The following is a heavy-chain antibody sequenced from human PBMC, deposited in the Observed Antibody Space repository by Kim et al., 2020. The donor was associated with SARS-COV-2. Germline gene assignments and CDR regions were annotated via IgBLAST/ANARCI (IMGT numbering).Heavy chain of an antibody. V-gene: IGHV1-69*04. CDR2: IIPILGIA. Sequence: SVKVSCKASGGTFSSYAISWVRQAPGQGLEWMGRIIPILGIANYAQKFQGRVTITADKSTSTAYMELSSLRSEDTAVYYCARDAMATTPHFDYWGQGTLVTVSS. CDR3: ARDAMATTPHFDY. CDR1: GGTFSSYA. J-gene: IGHJ4*02. D-gene: IGHD5-12*01.